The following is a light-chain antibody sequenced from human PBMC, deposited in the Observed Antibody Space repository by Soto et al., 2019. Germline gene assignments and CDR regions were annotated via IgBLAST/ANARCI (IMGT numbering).Light chain of an antibody. CDR3: QQYMSSVT. CDR2: GAS. CDR1: QRVDTTF. V-gene: IGKV3-20*01. J-gene: IGKJ1*01. Sequence: EIVLPQSPGSLSLSPGQRATLSCRASQRVDTTFFAWYQKKSGQAPRLLIQGASKRATGIPVRFSGSGSGTDFTLIIGRLEPEDFAVYYCQQYMSSVTFGQGTKVEIK.